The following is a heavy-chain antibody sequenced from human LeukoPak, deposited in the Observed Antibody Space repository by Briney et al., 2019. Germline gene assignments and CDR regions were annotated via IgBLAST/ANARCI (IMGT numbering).Heavy chain of an antibody. V-gene: IGHV3-66*01. CDR3: ARVSDGYILYAFDI. J-gene: IGHJ3*02. D-gene: IGHD5-24*01. CDR1: GFTVSSNY. CDR2: IYSGGST. Sequence: PGGSLRLSCAASGFTVSSNYMSWVRQAPGKGLEWVSVIYSGGSTYYADSVKGRFTISRDNSKNTLYLQMNSLRAEDTAVYYCARVSDGYILYAFDIWGQGTMVTVSS.